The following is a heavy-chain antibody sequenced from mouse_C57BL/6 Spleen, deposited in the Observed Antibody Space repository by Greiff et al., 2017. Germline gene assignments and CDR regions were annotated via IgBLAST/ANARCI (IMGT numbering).Heavy chain of an antibody. CDR1: GYTFTSYG. D-gene: IGHD2-5*01. V-gene: IGHV1-81*01. J-gene: IGHJ3*01. CDR2: IYPRSGNT. Sequence: QVQLQQSGAELARPGASVKLSCKASGYTFTSYGISWVKQRTGQGLEWIGEIYPRSGNTYYNEKFKGKATLTADKSSSTAYMELRSLTSEDSAVYFCARRGYSNGTYWGQGTLVTVSA. CDR3: ARRGYSNGTY.